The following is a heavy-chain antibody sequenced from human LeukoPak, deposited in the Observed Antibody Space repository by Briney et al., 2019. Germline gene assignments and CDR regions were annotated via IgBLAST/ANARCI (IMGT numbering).Heavy chain of an antibody. D-gene: IGHD6-19*01. V-gene: IGHV4-39*07. CDR3: AATDSGSGGFDY. CDR1: GGSISSSSYY. Sequence: SETLSLTCTVSGGSISSSSYYWGWIRQPPGKGLEWIGSIYYSGSTYYNPSLKSRVTISVDTSKNQFSLKLSSVTAADTAVYYCAATDSGSGGFDYWGQGTLVTVSS. J-gene: IGHJ4*02. CDR2: IYYSGST.